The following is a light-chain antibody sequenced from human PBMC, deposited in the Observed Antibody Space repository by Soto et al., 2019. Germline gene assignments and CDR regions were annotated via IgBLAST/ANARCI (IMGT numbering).Light chain of an antibody. CDR2: ETS. CDR3: QQYSTFWT. Sequence: IQMFQSASTLSASVLDIGTSTCRASRSLTRWLAWYQQKPGRAPKLLIYETSILQSGVPSRFSGSGSGTEFTLTISGVQPDDIATYYCQQYSTFWTFGQGTKVDIK. V-gene: IGKV1-5*03. J-gene: IGKJ1*01. CDR1: RSLTRW.